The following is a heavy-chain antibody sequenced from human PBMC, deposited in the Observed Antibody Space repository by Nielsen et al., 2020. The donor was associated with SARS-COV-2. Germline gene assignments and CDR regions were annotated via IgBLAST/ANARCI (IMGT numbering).Heavy chain of an antibody. J-gene: IGHJ6*02. V-gene: IGHV3-21*01. CDR1: GFTFSSYS. D-gene: IGHD6-13*01. Sequence: GESLKISCAASGFTFSSYSMNWVRQAPGKGLEWVSSISSSSSYIYYADSVKGRFTISRDNAKNSLYLQMNSLRAEDTAVYYCASLSPPSYSSSWYLYYYGMDVWGQGTTVTVSS. CDR2: ISSSSSYI. CDR3: ASLSPPSYSSSWYLYYYGMDV.